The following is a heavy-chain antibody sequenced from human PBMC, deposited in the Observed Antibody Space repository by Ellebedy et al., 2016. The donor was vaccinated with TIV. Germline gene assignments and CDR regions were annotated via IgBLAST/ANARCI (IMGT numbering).Heavy chain of an antibody. CDR3: ARGWTVAGSPDPSFF. Sequence: ASVKVSXXASGGIFSTYGINWVRQAPGQGLEWMGGITPIFGRANYAQKFQGRVIITADESTTTAYMELSSLRFEGTAVYYCARGWTVAGSPDPSFFWGQGTLVTVSS. CDR2: ITPIFGRA. D-gene: IGHD6-19*01. V-gene: IGHV1-69*13. J-gene: IGHJ4*02. CDR1: GGIFSTYG.